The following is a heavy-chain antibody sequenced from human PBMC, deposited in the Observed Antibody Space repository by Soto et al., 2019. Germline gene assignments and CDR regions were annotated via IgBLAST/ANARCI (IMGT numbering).Heavy chain of an antibody. V-gene: IGHV4-30-2*01. J-gene: IGHJ4*02. CDR3: AGSPSVGGTSIDY. CDR1: GGPISSGDYS. CDR2: ISHSGNT. D-gene: IGHD1-26*01. Sequence: QLQLQESGSRLVKPSRTLSLTCAVSGGPISSGDYSWNWIRQPPEKGLGRIGYISHSGNTSYNPSINSRVTISVDRSNNQFSLKLTSVTAADTAVYSGAGSPSVGGTSIDYWGQGTLVTVSS.